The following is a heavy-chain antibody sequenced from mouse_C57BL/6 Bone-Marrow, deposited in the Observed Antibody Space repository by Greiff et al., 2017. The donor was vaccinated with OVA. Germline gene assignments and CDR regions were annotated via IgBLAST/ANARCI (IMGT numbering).Heavy chain of an antibody. V-gene: IGHV1-9*01. CDR2: ILPGSGST. CDR1: GYTFTGYW. D-gene: IGHD1-1*01. J-gene: IGHJ3*01. CDR3: ARRGYGSSYRFAY. Sequence: QVQLRESGAELMKPGASVKLSCKATGYTFTGYWIEWVKQRPGHGLEWIGEILPGSGSTNYNEKFKGKATFTADTSSNTAYMQLSSLTTEDSAIYYCARRGYGSSYRFAYWGQGTLVTVSA.